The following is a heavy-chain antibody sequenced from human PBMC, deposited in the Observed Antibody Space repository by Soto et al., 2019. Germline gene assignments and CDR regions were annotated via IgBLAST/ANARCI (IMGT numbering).Heavy chain of an antibody. CDR2: ISGSGGST. V-gene: IGHV3-23*01. J-gene: IGHJ5*02. Sequence: GSLRLSCAASGFTFSSYAMSWVRQAPGKGLEWVSAISGSGGSTYYADSVKGRFTISRDNSKNTLYLQMNSLRAEDTAVYYCAKDLGSTTVTTDWFDPWGQGTLVTVSS. D-gene: IGHD4-17*01. CDR1: GFTFSSYA. CDR3: AKDLGSTTVTTDWFDP.